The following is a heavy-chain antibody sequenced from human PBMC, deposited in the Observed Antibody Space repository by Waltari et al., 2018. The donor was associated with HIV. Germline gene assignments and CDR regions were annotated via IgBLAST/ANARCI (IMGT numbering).Heavy chain of an antibody. Sequence: QVQLVQSGAEVKKPGASVKVSCKASGYTFTGYYMHWVRQAPGQGLEWMGWINPNSGGTNYAQKVQGRVTMTRDTSISTADMGLRRLRSDDTAVYYCARDASGYLFDYWGQGTLVTVSS. CDR1: GYTFTGYY. CDR3: ARDASGYLFDY. CDR2: INPNSGGT. D-gene: IGHD5-12*01. V-gene: IGHV1-2*02. J-gene: IGHJ4*02.